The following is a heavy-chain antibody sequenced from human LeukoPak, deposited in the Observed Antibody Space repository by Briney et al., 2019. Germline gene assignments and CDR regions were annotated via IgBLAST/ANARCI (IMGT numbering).Heavy chain of an antibody. D-gene: IGHD3-10*01. J-gene: IGHJ4*02. V-gene: IGHV3-21*01. CDR3: ARGSTVVRGVSPAGDY. Sequence: RGSLRLSCAASGFTFSSYTMNWVRQAPGKGLEWVSSISRSSSYIYYADSMKGRFTISRDNAKNSLDLQMHSLRAEDTAVCYCARGSTVVRGVSPAGDYWGQGTLVTVSS. CDR2: ISRSSSYI. CDR1: GFTFSSYT.